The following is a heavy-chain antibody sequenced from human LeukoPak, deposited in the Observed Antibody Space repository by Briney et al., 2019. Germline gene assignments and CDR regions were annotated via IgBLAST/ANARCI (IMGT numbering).Heavy chain of an antibody. Sequence: GGSLRLSCAASGFLFRTYEMNWVRQAPGKGLEWVSYISTSGATKYYADSVRGRFTISRDNAKDSLSPQMNSLRAEDTAIYYCARVTGVWADSWYTGPCDLWGQGTMVTVSS. CDR1: GFLFRTYE. V-gene: IGHV3-48*03. CDR2: ISTSGATK. CDR3: ARVTGVWADSWYTGPCDL. D-gene: IGHD6-13*01. J-gene: IGHJ3*01.